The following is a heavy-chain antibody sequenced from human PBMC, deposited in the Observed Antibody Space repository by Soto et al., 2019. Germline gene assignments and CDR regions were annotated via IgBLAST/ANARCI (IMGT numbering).Heavy chain of an antibody. D-gene: IGHD3-10*01. J-gene: IGHJ4*02. CDR1: GGTFSSYA. CDR2: IIPIFGTA. Sequence: SVKVSCKASGGTFSSYAISWVRQAPGQGLEWMGGIIPIFGTANYAQKFQGRVTIIADESTSTAYMELSSLRSEDTAVYYCARDRSSSGYYFDYWGQGTLVTVSS. V-gene: IGHV1-69*13. CDR3: ARDRSSSGYYFDY.